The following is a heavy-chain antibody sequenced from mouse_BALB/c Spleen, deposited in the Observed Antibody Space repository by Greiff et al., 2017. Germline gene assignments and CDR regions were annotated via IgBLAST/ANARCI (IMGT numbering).Heavy chain of an antibody. J-gene: IGHJ1*01. V-gene: IGHV5-6-5*01. CDR2: ISSGGST. D-gene: IGHD1-1*01. CDR3: ARGGGYYGSWYFDV. CDR1: GFTFSSYA. Sequence: EVKLVESGGGLVKPGGSLKLSCAASGFTFSSYAMSWVRQTPEKRLEWVASISSGGSTYYPDSVKGRFTISRDNARNILYLQMSSLRSEDTAMYYCARGGGYYGSWYFDVWGAGTTVTVSS.